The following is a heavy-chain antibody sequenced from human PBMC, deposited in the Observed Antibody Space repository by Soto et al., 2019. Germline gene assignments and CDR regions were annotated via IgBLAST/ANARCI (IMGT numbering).Heavy chain of an antibody. V-gene: IGHV3-53*04. CDR3: ARDRASYYMDV. Sequence: GGSLRLSCAASGFTVSSNYMSWVRQAPGKGLEWVSVIYSGGSTYYADSLKGRFTISRHNSKNKLYLQMNSLGAEDTAVYYCARDRASYYMDVWGKGTTVTVSS. CDR1: GFTVSSNY. J-gene: IGHJ6*03. CDR2: IYSGGST. D-gene: IGHD3-10*01.